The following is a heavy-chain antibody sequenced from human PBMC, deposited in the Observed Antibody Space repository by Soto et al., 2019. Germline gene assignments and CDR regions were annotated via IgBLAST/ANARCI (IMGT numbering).Heavy chain of an antibody. CDR2: INHSGSI. CDR3: PRGSMYSKYNWFDP. V-gene: IGHV4-34*01. CDR1: GGSLSDYY. Sequence: SETLSLTFAVSGGSLSDYYWSWIRQPPGKGLEWIGEINHSGSIKYNPSLKSRVTISVDTSKNQFSLKLSSVTAADTAVYYCPRGSMYSKYNWFDPWGQGTLVTVSS. D-gene: IGHD4-4*01. J-gene: IGHJ5*02.